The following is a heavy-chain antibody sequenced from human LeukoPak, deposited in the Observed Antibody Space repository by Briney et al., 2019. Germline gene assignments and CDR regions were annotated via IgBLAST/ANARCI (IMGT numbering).Heavy chain of an antibody. CDR1: GYTFTGYY. CDR2: INPNSGGT. V-gene: IGHV1-2*02. CDR3: ARVGGGNTDFDY. J-gene: IGHJ4*02. Sequence: ASVNVSCKSSGYTFTGYYMHWLRQAPGQGLEWMGWINPNSGGTNYEQKFQGRVTMTRDTSISTAYMELSRLRSDDTAVYYCARVGGGNTDFDYWGQGTLVTVSS. D-gene: IGHD2-15*01.